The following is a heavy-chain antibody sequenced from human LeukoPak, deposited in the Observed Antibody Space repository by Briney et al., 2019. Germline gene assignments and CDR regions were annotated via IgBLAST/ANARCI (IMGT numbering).Heavy chain of an antibody. CDR3: ARHVVDIVATIGSKGYFDY. J-gene: IGHJ4*02. D-gene: IGHD5-12*01. CDR2: IYYSGST. CDR1: GGSISSYY. V-gene: IGHV4-59*05. Sequence: SETLSLTCTVSGGSISSYYWSWIRQPPGKGLEWIGSIYYSGSTYYNPSLKSRVTISVDTSKNQFSLKLSSVTAADTAVYYCARHVVDIVATIGSKGYFDYWGQGTLVTVSS.